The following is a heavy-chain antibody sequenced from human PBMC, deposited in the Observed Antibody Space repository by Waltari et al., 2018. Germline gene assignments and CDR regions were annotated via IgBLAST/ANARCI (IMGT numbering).Heavy chain of an antibody. D-gene: IGHD6-19*01. CDR2: ISYDVIHK. J-gene: IGHJ4*02. Sequence: QVQLVESGGGMVRPGRSLRLSCTASGFTFNTYAMHWVRQAPGKGLEWVSVISYDVIHKFYADSVKGRFTISRDNSRNTLYLQMNSLRTEDTAIYYCAKSTLRTVPGAADYWGQGTLVTVSS. V-gene: IGHV3-30*18. CDR3: AKSTLRTVPGAADY. CDR1: GFTFNTYA.